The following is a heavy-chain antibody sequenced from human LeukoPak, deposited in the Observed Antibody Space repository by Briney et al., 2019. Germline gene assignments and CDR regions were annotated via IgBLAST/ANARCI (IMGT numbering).Heavy chain of an antibody. V-gene: IGHV3-48*01. J-gene: IGHJ4*01. Sequence: GGSVRLSCAASGFNFIDYSMNWVRQAPGKGLEWISYIGISSGNTKYADSVKGRFTISRDKARNSLYLQMNSLRVEDTAMYYCARDHRYAFDNWGHGTLVTVSS. D-gene: IGHD5-12*01. CDR2: IGISSGNT. CDR1: GFNFIDYS. CDR3: ARDHRYAFDN.